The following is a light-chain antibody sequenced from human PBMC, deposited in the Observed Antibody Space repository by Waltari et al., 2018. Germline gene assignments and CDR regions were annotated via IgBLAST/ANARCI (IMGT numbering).Light chain of an antibody. J-gene: IGLJ3*02. CDR3: NSYTGSSSWV. V-gene: IGLV2-14*01. Sequence: QSALTQPASVSGSPGQSITISCTGTSSDVGFYNYVPWYQQHPGKAPKLIIYDVFERPSGVSNRVSGSKSGNTASLTISGLLAEDEADYYCNSYTGSSSWVFGGGTKLTVL. CDR2: DVF. CDR1: SSDVGFYNY.